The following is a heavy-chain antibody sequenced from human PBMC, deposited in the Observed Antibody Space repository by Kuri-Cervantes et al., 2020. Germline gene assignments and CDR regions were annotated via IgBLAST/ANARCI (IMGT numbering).Heavy chain of an antibody. CDR1: GGSFSGYY. CDR3: ARLNYDYVWGSYRQPSWFDP. Sequence: SETLSLTCAVYGGSFSGYYWSWIRQPAGKGLDFLGRIYTSGVTDYNPSLKSRVTISVDTSKNQFSLKLSSATAADTAVYYCARLNYDYVWGSYRQPSWFDPWGQGTLVTVSS. V-gene: IGHV4-59*10. CDR2: IYTSGVT. D-gene: IGHD3-16*02. J-gene: IGHJ5*02.